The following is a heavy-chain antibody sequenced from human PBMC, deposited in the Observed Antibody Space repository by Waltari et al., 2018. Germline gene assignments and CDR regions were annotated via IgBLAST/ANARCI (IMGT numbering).Heavy chain of an antibody. J-gene: IGHJ4*02. CDR3: ARHGGYFSNFDY. Sequence: QLQLQESGPGLVKPSETLSLTCTVSGGSISTIGYSWAWVRQPPGKGLEWIGTIYHSGTTYYNPSLESRVTISVDTSRNQFSLKLRSVTAADTAVYYCARHGGYFSNFDYWGQGTLVTVSS. CDR1: GGSISTIGYS. D-gene: IGHD2-21*01. V-gene: IGHV4-39*01. CDR2: IYHSGTT.